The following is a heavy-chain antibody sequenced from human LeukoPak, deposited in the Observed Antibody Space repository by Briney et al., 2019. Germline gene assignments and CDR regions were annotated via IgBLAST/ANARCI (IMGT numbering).Heavy chain of an antibody. V-gene: IGHV4-4*07. CDR2: IYTSGST. CDR1: GGSISSYY. D-gene: IGHD3-3*01. J-gene: IGHJ6*04. CDR3: AQTYYDFWSGPNRMDV. Sequence: SETLSLTCTVSGGSISSYYWSWIRQPAGKGLEWIGRIYTSGSTNYNPSLKSRVTMSVDTSKNQFSLKLSSVTAADTAVYYCAQTYYDFWSGPNRMDVWGKGTTVTVSS.